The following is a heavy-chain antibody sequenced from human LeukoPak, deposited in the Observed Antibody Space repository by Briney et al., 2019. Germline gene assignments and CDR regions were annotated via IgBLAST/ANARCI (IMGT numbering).Heavy chain of an antibody. D-gene: IGHD4-17*01. CDR1: GYSFTSYW. Sequence: GESLRISCKGSGYSFTSYWIGWVRQMPGKGLEWMGIIYPGDSDTRYSPSFQGQVTISSDKSISTAYQQWSSLKASDTAMYYCARVPATYGDYAGCDYWGQGTLVTVSS. CDR3: ARVPATYGDYAGCDY. J-gene: IGHJ4*02. V-gene: IGHV5-51*01. CDR2: IYPGDSDT.